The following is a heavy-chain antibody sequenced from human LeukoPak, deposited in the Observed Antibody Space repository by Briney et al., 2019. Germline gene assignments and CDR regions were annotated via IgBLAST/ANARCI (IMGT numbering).Heavy chain of an antibody. V-gene: IGHV4-39*07. CDR2: IYYSGST. D-gene: IGHD2-2*01. J-gene: IGHJ5*01. Sequence: SETLSLTCTVSGGSISSSSYYWGWIRQPPGKGLEWIGSIYYSGSTYYNPSLKSRLTMSIDTSKNQFSLKLSSVTAADTAVYFCARDQEHCSGTSCYPYWYDSWGQGTLVTVSS. CDR1: GGSISSSSYY. CDR3: ARDQEHCSGTSCYPYWYDS.